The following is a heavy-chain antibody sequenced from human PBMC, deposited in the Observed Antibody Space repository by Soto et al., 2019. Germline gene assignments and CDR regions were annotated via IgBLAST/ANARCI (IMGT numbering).Heavy chain of an antibody. D-gene: IGHD4-17*01. J-gene: IGHJ4*02. CDR1: GFTFSTFS. CDR2: ISGSGDYT. CDR3: AKEPAGNGDYEGLFDH. Sequence: EVQLLESGGGLVQPGGSLRLSCEASGFTFSTFSMSWVRQSPGKGLEWVSAISGSGDYTYNADSVKGRFTLSRDNSKSTLYLQMNNLRGEDTAMYYCAKEPAGNGDYEGLFDHWGQGTLVTVSS. V-gene: IGHV3-23*01.